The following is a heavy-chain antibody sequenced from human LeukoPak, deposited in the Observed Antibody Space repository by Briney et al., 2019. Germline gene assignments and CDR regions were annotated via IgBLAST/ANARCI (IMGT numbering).Heavy chain of an antibody. CDR2: IIPIFDTA. D-gene: IGHD1-26*01. CDR1: GGTFSSYA. Sequence: SVKVSCKASGGTFSSYAIRWVRHPPGQGVGCMGGIIPIFDTANYAQKFQGRVTITTDESTSTAYMELSSLRSEDTAVYYCARGQVGATGWFDPWGQGTLVTVSS. J-gene: IGHJ5*02. V-gene: IGHV1-69*05. CDR3: ARGQVGATGWFDP.